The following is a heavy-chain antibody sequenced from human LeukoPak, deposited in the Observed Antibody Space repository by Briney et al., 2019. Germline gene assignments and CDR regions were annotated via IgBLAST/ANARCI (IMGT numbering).Heavy chain of an antibody. Sequence: GGSLRLSCAASGFTFSSYGMHWVRQAPGKGLEWVAVITCDGSNKYYADSVKGRFTISRDNSKNTLYLQMNSLRAEDTAVYYCAKAGDIVVVVAAFDYWGQGTLVTVSS. CDR1: GFTFSSYG. D-gene: IGHD2-15*01. CDR2: ITCDGSNK. J-gene: IGHJ4*02. V-gene: IGHV3-30*18. CDR3: AKAGDIVVVVAAFDY.